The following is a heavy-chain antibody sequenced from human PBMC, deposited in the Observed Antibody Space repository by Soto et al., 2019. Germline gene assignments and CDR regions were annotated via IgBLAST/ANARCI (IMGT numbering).Heavy chain of an antibody. Sequence: SETLSLTCIVSGDSVSSGSHFWGWIRQPPGKGLEWIGSIHHSGYTFYKASLRSRVTMFVDTSKNQFSLKLNYVTASDTAVYYCARRAGTTTSRWFDPWGQGILVTVSS. CDR1: GDSVSSGSHF. J-gene: IGHJ5*02. D-gene: IGHD1-7*01. CDR2: IHHSGYT. CDR3: ARRAGTTTSRWFDP. V-gene: IGHV4-39*01.